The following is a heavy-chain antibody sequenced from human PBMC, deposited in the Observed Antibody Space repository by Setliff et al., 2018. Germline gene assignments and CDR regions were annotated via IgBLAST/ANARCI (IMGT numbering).Heavy chain of an antibody. V-gene: IGHV4-34*01. CDR1: GGSFSTYY. CDR2: INHSGST. J-gene: IGHJ4*02. Sequence: PSETLSLTCAVYGGSFSTYYWIWIRQPPGKGLEWIGEINHSGSTNYNPSLKSRVTISVDTSKNQFSLKLSSVTAADTAVYYCARAFGLQYYFDYWGQGTLVTVSS. CDR3: ARAFGLQYYFDY. D-gene: IGHD3-16*01.